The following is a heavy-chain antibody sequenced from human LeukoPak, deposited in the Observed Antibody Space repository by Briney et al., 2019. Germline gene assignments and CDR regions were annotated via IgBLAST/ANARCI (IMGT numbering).Heavy chain of an antibody. CDR3: ARDGHYVAVWFDP. CDR1: GYSFSSAYY. D-gene: IGHD4-17*01. Sequence: PSETLSLTCSVSGYSFSSAYYWGWIRQSPGKGLEWIGSISHSGSTYYNPSLRSRVIISVDTSKNQFSLRLTSVTAADTAVYYCARDGHYVAVWFDPWGQGTLVTVSS. V-gene: IGHV4-38-2*02. J-gene: IGHJ5*02. CDR2: ISHSGST.